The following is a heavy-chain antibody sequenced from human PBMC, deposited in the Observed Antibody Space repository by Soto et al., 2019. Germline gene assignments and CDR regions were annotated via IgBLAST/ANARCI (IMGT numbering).Heavy chain of an antibody. CDR1: GGSISSYY. V-gene: IGHV4-59*01. J-gene: IGHJ4*02. CDR3: ARGGGISDFDY. Sequence: SETLSLTCTVSGGSISSYYWSWIRQPPGKGLEWIGYIYYSGSTNYNPSLKSRVTISVDTSKNQFSLKLSSVTAADTAVYYCARGGGISDFDYWGQGTLVTVSS. CDR2: IYYSGST. D-gene: IGHD2-15*01.